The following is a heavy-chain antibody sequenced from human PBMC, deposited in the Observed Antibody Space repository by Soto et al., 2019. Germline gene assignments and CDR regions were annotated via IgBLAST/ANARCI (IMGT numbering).Heavy chain of an antibody. Sequence: QVQLQELGPGLVKPSETLSLTCTVSGGSISSYYWSWIRQPPGKGLEWIGYIYYSGSTNYNPSLKSRVTISVDTSKNQFSLKLSSVTAADTAVYYCARGGTELLWFGDRLNYYYMDVWGKGTTVTVSS. CDR1: GGSISSYY. CDR3: ARGGTELLWFGDRLNYYYMDV. J-gene: IGHJ6*03. V-gene: IGHV4-59*01. D-gene: IGHD3-10*01. CDR2: IYYSGST.